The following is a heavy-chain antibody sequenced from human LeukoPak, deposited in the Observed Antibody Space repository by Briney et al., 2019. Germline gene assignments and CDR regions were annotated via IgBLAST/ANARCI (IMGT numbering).Heavy chain of an antibody. J-gene: IGHJ6*02. Sequence: ASVKVSCKASGYTFTNYDINWVRQATGQGLEWMGYMKPNSGNTGYAQKFQGRVTMTRDTSISTAYMELSSLTSEDTAVYYCARAPHLGDSSGYAYYYYGMDVWGQGTTVTVSS. D-gene: IGHD3-22*01. CDR1: GYTFTNYD. CDR3: ARAPHLGDSSGYAYYYYGMDV. V-gene: IGHV1-8*01. CDR2: MKPNSGNT.